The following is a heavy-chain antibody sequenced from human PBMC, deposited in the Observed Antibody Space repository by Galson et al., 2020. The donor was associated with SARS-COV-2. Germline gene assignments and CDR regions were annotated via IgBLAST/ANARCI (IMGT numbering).Heavy chain of an antibody. Sequence: GESLKISCAASGFTFSSYAMSWVRQAPGKGLEWVSAISGSGGSTYYADSVKGRFTISRDNSKNTLYLQMNSLRAEDTAVYYCAKDYFSMGGPGGQEGTAMYYYYGMDVWGQGTTVTVSS. CDR2: ISGSGGST. CDR1: GFTFSSYA. J-gene: IGHJ6*02. D-gene: IGHD3-16*01. V-gene: IGHV3-23*01. CDR3: AKDYFSMGGPGGQEGTAMYYYYGMDV.